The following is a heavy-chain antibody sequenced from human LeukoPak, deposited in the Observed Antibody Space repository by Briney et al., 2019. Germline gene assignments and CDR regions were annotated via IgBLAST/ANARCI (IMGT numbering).Heavy chain of an antibody. J-gene: IGHJ6*03. Sequence: PGGSLRLSCAASGFTFSDYYMSWIRQAPGKGLEWDSYISSSGSTIYYADSVKGRFTISRDNAKNSLYLQMNSLRAEDTAVYYCARDSKDTAYYYYYMDVWGKGTTVTVSS. V-gene: IGHV3-11*04. CDR2: ISSSGSTI. D-gene: IGHD5-18*01. CDR3: ARDSKDTAYYYYYMDV. CDR1: GFTFSDYY.